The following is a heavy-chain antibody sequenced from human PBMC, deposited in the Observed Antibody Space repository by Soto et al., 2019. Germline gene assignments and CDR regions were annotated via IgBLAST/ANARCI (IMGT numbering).Heavy chain of an antibody. CDR2: ISSNGGST. D-gene: IGHD1-26*01. J-gene: IGHJ4*02. CDR3: VNAPKGGAVDF. CDR1: GFTFSSYA. V-gene: IGHV3-64D*08. Sequence: LRLSCSASGFTFSSYAMHWVRQAPGKGLEYVSVISSNGGSTYYADSVKGRFTISRDNSKNSLYLQMSSLTVEDTAVYYCVNAPKGGAVDFWGQGTLVTVSS.